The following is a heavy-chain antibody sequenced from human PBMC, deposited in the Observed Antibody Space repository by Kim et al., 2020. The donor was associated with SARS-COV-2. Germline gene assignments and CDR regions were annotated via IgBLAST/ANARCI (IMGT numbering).Heavy chain of an antibody. J-gene: IGHJ4*02. CDR3: ARGRPLGY. V-gene: IGHV3-48*02. CDR2: TI. Sequence: TIYYADAVKCRFTISRDNAKNSLYLQRSSLRDEDTAVYYCARGRPLGYWGQGTLVTVSS.